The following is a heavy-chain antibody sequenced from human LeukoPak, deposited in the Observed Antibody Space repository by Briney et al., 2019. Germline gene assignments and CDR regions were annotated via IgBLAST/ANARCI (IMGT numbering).Heavy chain of an antibody. CDR3: GRGNYGFGTRGHWFDP. CDR2: INPNSGGT. J-gene: IGHJ5*02. CDR1: GYTFTGYY. Sequence: ASVKVSCKASGYTFTGYYMHWVRQAPGQGLDWMGWINPNSGGTNYAQKFQGRVTMTRDTSISTAYMELSRLRSDDTAVYYCGRGNYGFGTRGHWFDPWGQGTLVTVSS. V-gene: IGHV1-2*02. D-gene: IGHD3-10*01.